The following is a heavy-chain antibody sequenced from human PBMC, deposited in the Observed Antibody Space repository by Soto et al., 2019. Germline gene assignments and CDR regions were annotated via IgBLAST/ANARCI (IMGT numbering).Heavy chain of an antibody. Sequence: QVQLQESGPGLVKPSQTLSLTCTVSGGSISSGGYYWSWIRQHPGKGLEWIGYIYYSGSTYYNPSLKSRVTISVDTSKNQFSLKLSSVTAADTAVYYCERSSTSANNFDYWGQGTLVTVSS. J-gene: IGHJ4*02. D-gene: IGHD2-2*01. CDR3: ERSSTSANNFDY. CDR1: GGSISSGGYY. V-gene: IGHV4-31*03. CDR2: IYYSGST.